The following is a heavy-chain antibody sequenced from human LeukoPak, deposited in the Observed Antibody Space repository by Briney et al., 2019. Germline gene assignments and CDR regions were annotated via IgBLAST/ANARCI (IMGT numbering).Heavy chain of an antibody. CDR1: GYTLTELS. D-gene: IGHD3-10*01. Sequence: ASVKVSCKVSGYTLTELSMHWVRQAPGKGLEWMGGFDPEDGETIYAQKFQGRVAMTEDTSTDTAYMELSSLRSEDTAVYYCATGGGSGSFSYYFDYWGQGTLVTVSS. J-gene: IGHJ4*02. V-gene: IGHV1-24*01. CDR3: ATGGGSGSFSYYFDY. CDR2: FDPEDGET.